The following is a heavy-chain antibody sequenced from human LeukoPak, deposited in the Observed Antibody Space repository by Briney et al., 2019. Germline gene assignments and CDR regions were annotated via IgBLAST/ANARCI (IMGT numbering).Heavy chain of an antibody. Sequence: PSETLSLTCTVSGGSISSGDYYWSWIRQPAGKGLEWIGRIYTSGSTNYNPSLKSRVTMSVDTSKNQFSLKLSSVTAADTAVYYCARAGEVVPAAPDELRYYYYYMDVWGKGTTVTVSS. CDR1: GGSISSGDYY. D-gene: IGHD2-2*01. CDR3: ARAGEVVPAAPDELRYYYYYMDV. CDR2: IYTSGST. V-gene: IGHV4-61*02. J-gene: IGHJ6*03.